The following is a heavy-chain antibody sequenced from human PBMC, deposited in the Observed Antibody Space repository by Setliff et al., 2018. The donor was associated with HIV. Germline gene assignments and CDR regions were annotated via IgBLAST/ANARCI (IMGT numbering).Heavy chain of an antibody. V-gene: IGHV3-21*06. CDR1: GFTVISKS. J-gene: IGHJ3*02. CDR3: TSQGQNTFNI. Sequence: GGSLRLSCVASGFTVISKSMSWVRQAPGKGLEWVSVISANSIHVYYADSLKGRFTISRDNARNSLYLQMNSLRVENTAMYYCTSQGQNTFNIWGQGTMVTVSS. CDR2: ISANSIHV.